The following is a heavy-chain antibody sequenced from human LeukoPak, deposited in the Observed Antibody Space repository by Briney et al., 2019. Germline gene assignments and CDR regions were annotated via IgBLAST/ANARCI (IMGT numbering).Heavy chain of an antibody. CDR2: INHSGST. CDR1: GGSFSGYY. J-gene: IGHJ4*02. Sequence: SETRSLTFAVYGGSFSGYYWSWIRPPPGKGLEWIGEINHSGSTNYNPSLKSRVTISVDTSKNQFSLKLSSVTAADTAVYYCARVCSSTSCYDWGQGTLVTVSS. CDR3: ARVCSSTSCYD. D-gene: IGHD2-2*01. V-gene: IGHV4-34*01.